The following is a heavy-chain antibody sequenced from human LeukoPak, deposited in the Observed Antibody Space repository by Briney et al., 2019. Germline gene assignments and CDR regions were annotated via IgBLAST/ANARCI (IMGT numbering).Heavy chain of an antibody. CDR1: GFTFSNYG. CDR2: ISGSGGNT. D-gene: IGHD3-10*01. V-gene: IGHV3-23*01. J-gene: IGHJ4*02. Sequence: PGGTLRLSCAASGFTFSNYGMSWVRQAPGKGLEWVSGISGSGGNTYYADSVKGRFTISRDNSKNTLYLQMNSLRAEDTAVYYCARVPGFIWGQGTLVTVSS. CDR3: ARVPGFI.